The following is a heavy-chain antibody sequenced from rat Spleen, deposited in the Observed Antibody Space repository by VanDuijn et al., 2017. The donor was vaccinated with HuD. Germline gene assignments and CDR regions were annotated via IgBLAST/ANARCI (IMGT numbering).Heavy chain of an antibody. CDR2: ISYEGSGT. D-gene: IGHD1-1*01. J-gene: IGHJ2*01. Sequence: EVQLVASGGGLVQPGRSLKLSCAASGFTFSDYYMAWVRQAPEKGLEWVASISYEGSGTYYGDSVKGRFTFSRDNAKSTLYLQMNSLRSEDTATYCCARYSSYFDYWGQGVMVTVSS. V-gene: IGHV5-22*01. CDR1: GFTFSDYY. CDR3: ARYSSYFDY.